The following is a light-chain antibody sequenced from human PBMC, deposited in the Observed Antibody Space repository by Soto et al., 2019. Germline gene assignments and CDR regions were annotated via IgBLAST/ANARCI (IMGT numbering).Light chain of an antibody. Sequence: QSALAQRTSVSGSPGQSIAISCTGTSSDVGGYNYVSWHQQHPGKAPKVLISVVSNRPSGVSNRFSGSKSGNTASLTISGLQAEDEADYYCSSYRSGGTFVFGSGTKLTVL. V-gene: IGLV2-14*01. CDR3: SSYRSGGTFV. CDR1: SSDVGGYNY. CDR2: VVS. J-gene: IGLJ1*01.